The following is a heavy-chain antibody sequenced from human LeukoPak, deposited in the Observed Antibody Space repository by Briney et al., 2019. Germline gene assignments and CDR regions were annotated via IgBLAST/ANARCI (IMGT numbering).Heavy chain of an antibody. V-gene: IGHV4-38-2*02. CDR3: ARDRTYYYDSSGFVRDAFDI. Sequence: SEALSLTCAVSGYSISSGYYWGWIRQPPGKGLEWIGSIYHSGSTYYNPSLKSRVTISVDTSKNQFSLKLSSVTAADTAVYYCARDRTYYYDSSGFVRDAFDIWGQGTMVTVSS. CDR1: GYSISSGYY. J-gene: IGHJ3*02. D-gene: IGHD3-22*01. CDR2: IYHSGST.